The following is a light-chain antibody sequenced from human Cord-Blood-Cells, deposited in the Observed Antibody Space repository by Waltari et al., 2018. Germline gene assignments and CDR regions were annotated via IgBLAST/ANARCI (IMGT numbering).Light chain of an antibody. CDR2: DVS. J-gene: IGLJ3*02. Sequence: QSALTQPASVSGSPGQSITISCTGTSSDVGGYNYVSWYQQHPGKAPKLMIYDVSKRAPGVSNRFSGSKSGNTASLTISGLQAEDGADYYCSSYTSSSTWVFGGGTKLTVL. V-gene: IGLV2-14*01. CDR1: SSDVGGYNY. CDR3: SSYTSSSTWV.